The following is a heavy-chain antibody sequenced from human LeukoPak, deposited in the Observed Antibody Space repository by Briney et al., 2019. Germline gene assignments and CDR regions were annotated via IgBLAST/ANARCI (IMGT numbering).Heavy chain of an antibody. CDR3: AKGPQYSTGWPNRGFDY. CDR1: GFTFNNYA. CDR2: ISNNGGYT. V-gene: IGHV3-23*01. Sequence: GGSLRLSCATTGFTFNNYAMSWVRQAPGKGLEWVSSISNNGGYTIYADSVKGRFTISRDNSKNTVYLQMSSLRAEDAAVYYCAKGPQYSTGWPNRGFDYWGRGTVVTVSS. D-gene: IGHD6-19*01. J-gene: IGHJ4*02.